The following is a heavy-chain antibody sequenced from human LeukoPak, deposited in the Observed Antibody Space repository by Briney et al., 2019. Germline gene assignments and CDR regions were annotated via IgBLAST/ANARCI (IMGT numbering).Heavy chain of an antibody. Sequence: GGSLRLSCAASGFTFSNYAMHWVRQAPGKGLEWVAVISYDGSNKYYADSVKGRFTISRDNSKDTLYLQMNSLRAEDTAVYYCAGDGVKWLFPLIYYFDYWGQGTLVTVSS. CDR3: AGDGVKWLFPLIYYFDY. J-gene: IGHJ4*02. D-gene: IGHD6-19*01. V-gene: IGHV3-30*04. CDR2: ISYDGSNK. CDR1: GFTFSNYA.